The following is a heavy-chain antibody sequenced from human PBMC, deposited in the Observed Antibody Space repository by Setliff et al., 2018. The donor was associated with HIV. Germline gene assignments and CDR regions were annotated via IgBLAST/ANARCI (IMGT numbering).Heavy chain of an antibody. J-gene: IGHJ4*02. Sequence: SETLSLTCTVSGGSMSSSSYYWGWIRQTPDKGLEWIGIIYYSGATYYNPSLTSRVTISVDTSRNQFSLKLRSVTAADTAVYYCARSRSSYYDILTGYRYYFDYWGQGTLVTVSS. CDR2: IYYSGAT. V-gene: IGHV4-39*01. CDR3: ARSRSSYYDILTGYRYYFDY. CDR1: GGSMSSSSYY. D-gene: IGHD3-9*01.